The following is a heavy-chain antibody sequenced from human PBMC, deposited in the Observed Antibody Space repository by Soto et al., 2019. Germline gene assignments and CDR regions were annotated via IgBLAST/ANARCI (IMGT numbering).Heavy chain of an antibody. CDR1: GGSFSNYA. V-gene: IGHV4-34*01. Sequence: QVQIQQWGGGLLKPSETLSLSCTVYGGSFSNYAWSWIRQPPGRGLEWIGEVYHNGKSDYNPSLKSRVTIAVDTSKNQFSLKLSSVIAADTAGYFCARGRYWRFDFWGQGALVTVSS. CDR2: VYHNGKS. D-gene: IGHD3-10*01. J-gene: IGHJ4*02. CDR3: ARGRYWRFDF.